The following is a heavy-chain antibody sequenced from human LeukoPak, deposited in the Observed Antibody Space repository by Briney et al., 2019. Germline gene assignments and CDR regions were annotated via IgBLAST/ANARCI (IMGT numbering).Heavy chain of an antibody. V-gene: IGHV3-33*01. J-gene: IGHJ4*02. CDR1: GFTFSSYG. CDR2: IWYDGSNK. D-gene: IGHD4-17*01. Sequence: GGSLRLSCAASGFTFSSYGMHWVRQAPGKGLEWVAVIWYDGSNKYYADSVKGRFTISRDNSKDTLYLQMNSLRAEDTAVYYCARDPNGDAFDYWGQGTLVTVSS. CDR3: ARDPNGDAFDY.